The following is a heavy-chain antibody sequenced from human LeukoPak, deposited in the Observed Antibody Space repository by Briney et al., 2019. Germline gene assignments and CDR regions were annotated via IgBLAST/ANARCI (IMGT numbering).Heavy chain of an antibody. CDR1: GFIFSGSG. V-gene: IGHV3-73*01. CDR3: CRSDYYGSGSYN. Sequence: GGSLKLSCAASGFIFSGSGMHWVRQASGKGLEWVGRIGSKANSYATAYAESVKGRFTISRDDSKNTAYLQMNSLKTEDTAVYYCCRSDYYGSGSYNWGQGTLVTVSS. D-gene: IGHD3-10*01. CDR2: IGSKANSYAT. J-gene: IGHJ4*02.